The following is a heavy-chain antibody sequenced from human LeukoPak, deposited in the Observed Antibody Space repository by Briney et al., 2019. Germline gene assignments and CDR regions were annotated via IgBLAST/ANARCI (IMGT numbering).Heavy chain of an antibody. CDR3: AREVVVVVAASYYFDY. Sequence: ASVKVSCKASGYIFINYYIHWVRQAPGQGLEWMGIINPSGGSTSYAQKFQGRVTMTRDTSTSTVYMELSSLRSEDTAVYYCAREVVVVVAASYYFDYWGQGTLVTVSS. D-gene: IGHD2-15*01. CDR2: INPSGGST. V-gene: IGHV1-46*01. J-gene: IGHJ4*02. CDR1: GYIFINYY.